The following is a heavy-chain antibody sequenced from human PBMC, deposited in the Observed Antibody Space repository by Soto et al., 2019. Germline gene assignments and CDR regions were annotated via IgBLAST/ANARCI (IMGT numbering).Heavy chain of an antibody. CDR3: ARGYYYDSSGYLSILGY. V-gene: IGHV1-69*12. J-gene: IGHJ4*02. CDR2: IIPIFGTA. CDR1: GGTFSSYA. Sequence: QVQLVQSGAEVKKPGSSVKVSCKASGGTFSSYAISWVRQAPGQGLEWLGGIIPIFGTANYAQKFQGRVTITADESTSTAYMELSSLRSEDTAVYYCARGYYYDSSGYLSILGYWGQGTLVTVSS. D-gene: IGHD3-22*01.